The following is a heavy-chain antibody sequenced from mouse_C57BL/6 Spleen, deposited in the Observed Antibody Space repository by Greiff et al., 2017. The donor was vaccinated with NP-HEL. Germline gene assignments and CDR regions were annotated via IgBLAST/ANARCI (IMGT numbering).Heavy chain of an antibody. V-gene: IGHV1-74*01. D-gene: IGHD3-2*02. Sequence: QVQLKQPGAELVMPGASVKVSCKASGYTFTSYWMHWVKQRPGQGLEWIGRIHPSDSDTNYNQKFKGKATLTVDKSSSTAYMQLSSLTSEDAAVYDCAIPEDSSGYEDSFAYWGQGTLVTVSA. J-gene: IGHJ3*01. CDR2: IHPSDSDT. CDR3: AIPEDSSGYEDSFAY. CDR1: GYTFTSYW.